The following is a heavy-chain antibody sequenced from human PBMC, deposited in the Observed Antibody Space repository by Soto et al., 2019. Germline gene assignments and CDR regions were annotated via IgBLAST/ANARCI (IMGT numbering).Heavy chain of an antibody. V-gene: IGHV4-59*01. CDR3: AREPEQYGMDV. J-gene: IGHJ6*01. CDR2: IYYSGST. Sequence: WVTLSLTCTVSVGPISSYYWSCIRQPPGKGLEWIGYIYYSGSTNYNPSLKSRVTISVDTSKNQFSLKLSSVTAADAAVYYWAREPEQYGMDVWGQGTTVNVSS. CDR1: VGPISSYY.